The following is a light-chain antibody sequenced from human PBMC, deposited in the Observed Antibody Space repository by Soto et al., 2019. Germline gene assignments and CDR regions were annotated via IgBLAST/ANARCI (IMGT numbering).Light chain of an antibody. CDR3: QQYNSYS. CDR2: CAS. Sequence: EIVLTQSPGTLSLSPGERATLSCRASQSVSSSYLAWYQQKPGQPPRLLIYCASTRATGFPARFSGSGSGTEFTLTISSLQPDDFATYYCQQYNSYSFGQGTKVDIK. CDR1: QSVSSSY. J-gene: IGKJ1*01. V-gene: IGKV3-20*01.